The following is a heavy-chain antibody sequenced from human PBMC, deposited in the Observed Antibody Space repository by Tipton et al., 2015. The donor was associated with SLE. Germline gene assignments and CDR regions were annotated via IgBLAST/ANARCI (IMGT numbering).Heavy chain of an antibody. CDR1: GFTFSNAW. CDR3: ARGDPPYNWFDP. J-gene: IGHJ5*02. Sequence: LRLSCAASGFTFSNAWMSWVRQAPGKGLEWIGYIYYSGSTYYNPSLKSRVTISVDTSKNQFSLKLSSMTAADTAVYYCARGDPPYNWFDPWGQGTLVAVSS. CDR2: IYYSGST. V-gene: IGHV4-59*12.